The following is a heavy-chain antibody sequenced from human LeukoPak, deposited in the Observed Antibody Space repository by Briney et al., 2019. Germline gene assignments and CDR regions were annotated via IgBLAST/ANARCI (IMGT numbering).Heavy chain of an antibody. Sequence: SETLSLTCAVYGGSLSGSYWSWIRQPPGKGLEWIGEINHSGSANYNPSLKSRVTLSIDKSKNQFTLNLNSVTAADTAVYYCARARRDSGYYKVDYWGQGTLVTVSS. J-gene: IGHJ4*02. CDR3: ARARRDSGYYKVDY. CDR2: INHSGSA. V-gene: IGHV4-34*01. D-gene: IGHD3-3*01. CDR1: GGSLSGSY.